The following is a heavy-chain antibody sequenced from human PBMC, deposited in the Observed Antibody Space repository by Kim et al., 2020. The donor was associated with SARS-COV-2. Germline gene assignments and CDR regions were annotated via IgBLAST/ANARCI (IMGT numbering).Heavy chain of an antibody. CDR3: ARDPLTYSSSWYVDY. V-gene: IGHV1-2*02. D-gene: IGHD6-13*01. J-gene: IGHJ4*02. Sequence: QKFQGRVTMTRDTSISTAYMELSRLRSDDTAVYYCARDPLTYSSSWYVDYWGQGTLVTVSS.